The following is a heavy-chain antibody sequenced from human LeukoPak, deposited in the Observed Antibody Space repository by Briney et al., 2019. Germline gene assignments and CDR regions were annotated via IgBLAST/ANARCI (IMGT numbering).Heavy chain of an antibody. D-gene: IGHD4-17*01. CDR3: ARRIEDGDFYYYYGMDV. Sequence: SQTLSLTCTVSGGSISSGDYYWSWIRQPPGKGLEWIGYIYYSGSTYYNPSLKSRVTISVDTSKNQFSLKLSSVTAADTAVYYCARRIEDGDFYYYYGMDVWGQGTTVTVSS. CDR2: IYYSGST. J-gene: IGHJ6*02. V-gene: IGHV4-30-4*01. CDR1: GGSISSGDYY.